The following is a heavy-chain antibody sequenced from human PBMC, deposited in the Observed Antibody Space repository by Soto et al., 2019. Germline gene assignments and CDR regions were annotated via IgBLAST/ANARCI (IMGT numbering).Heavy chain of an antibody. CDR3: ARRTTPQLGYYGMDV. V-gene: IGHV5-51*01. Sequence: GESLKISCQGSGYSFTSYWIGWVRQMPGKGLEWMGIIYPGDSDTRYSPSFQGQVTISADKSISTAYLQWSSLKASDTAMYYCARRTTPQLGYYGMDVWGQGTTVTVSS. J-gene: IGHJ6*02. CDR2: IYPGDSDT. CDR1: GYSFTSYW. D-gene: IGHD6-6*01.